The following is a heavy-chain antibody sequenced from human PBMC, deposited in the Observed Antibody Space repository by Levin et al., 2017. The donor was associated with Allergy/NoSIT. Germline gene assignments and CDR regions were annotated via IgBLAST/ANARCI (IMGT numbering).Heavy chain of an antibody. D-gene: IGHD3-10*01. CDR3: AKGMYVVWFGESRTRVY. CDR2: ISGSGGST. CDR1: GFPFSSYA. J-gene: IGHJ4*02. V-gene: IGHV3-23*01. Sequence: GVSLRLSCAGSGFPFSSYAMSWVRQAPGKGLEWVSAISGSGGSTYYADSVKGRFTISRDNSKNTLSLQMNSLRAEDTAVYYCAKGMYVVWFGESRTRVYRGQGTLVTVSS.